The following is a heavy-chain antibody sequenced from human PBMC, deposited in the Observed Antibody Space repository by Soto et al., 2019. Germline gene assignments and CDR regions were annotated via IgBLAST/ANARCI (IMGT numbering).Heavy chain of an antibody. V-gene: IGHV4-34*01. CDR1: GGSFSGYY. CDR2: INHSGST. Sequence: SETLSLTCAVYGGSFSGYYWSWIRQPPGKGLEWIGEINHSGSTNYNPSLKSRVTISVDTSKNQFSLKLSSVTAADTAVYYCARGVLRYFDWLSPGMDVWGQGTTVTVSS. CDR3: ARGVLRYFDWLSPGMDV. J-gene: IGHJ6*02. D-gene: IGHD3-9*01.